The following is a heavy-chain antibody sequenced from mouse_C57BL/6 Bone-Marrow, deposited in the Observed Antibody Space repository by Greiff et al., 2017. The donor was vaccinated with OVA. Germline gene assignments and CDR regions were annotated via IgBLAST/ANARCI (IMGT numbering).Heavy chain of an antibody. V-gene: IGHV5-16*01. CDR3: ARGFAWFAY. CDR2: INYDGSST. Sequence: EVKLMESEGGLVQPGSSMKLSCTASGFTFSDYYMAWVRQVPEKGLEWVANINYDGSSTYYLDSLKSRFIISRDNAKNILYLQMSSLKSEDTATYYCARGFAWFAYWGQGTLVTVSA. CDR1: GFTFSDYY. J-gene: IGHJ3*01.